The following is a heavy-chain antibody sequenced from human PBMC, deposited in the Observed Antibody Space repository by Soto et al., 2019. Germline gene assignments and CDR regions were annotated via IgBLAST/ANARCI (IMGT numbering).Heavy chain of an antibody. J-gene: IGHJ5*02. Sequence: QVQLVQSGAEVKKPGASVKVSCKASGYTFTNYGINWVRQAPGQGLEWMGWISGYNGNTNYAQKLRGRVTMTTDTSTSTAYMELRSLRSDDTAVYFCATSVGIATSGDPWGQGTLVTVSS. CDR3: ATSVGIATSGDP. D-gene: IGHD6-13*01. CDR1: GYTFTNYG. CDR2: ISGYNGNT. V-gene: IGHV1-18*04.